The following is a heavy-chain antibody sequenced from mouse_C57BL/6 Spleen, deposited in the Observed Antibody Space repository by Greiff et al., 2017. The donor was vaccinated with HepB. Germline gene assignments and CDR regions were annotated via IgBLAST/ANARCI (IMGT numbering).Heavy chain of an antibody. D-gene: IGHD1-1*01. Sequence: QVQLQQPGAELVKPGASVKMSCKASGYTFTSYWITWVKQRPGQGLEWIGDICPGSGSTNYNEKFKSKATLTVDASSSTAYMQLSSLTSEDSAVYYCARRPLRPGDMDYWGPGTSVTISS. CDR2: ICPGSGST. CDR1: GYTFTSYW. CDR3: ARRPLRPGDMDY. J-gene: IGHJ4*01. V-gene: IGHV1-55*01.